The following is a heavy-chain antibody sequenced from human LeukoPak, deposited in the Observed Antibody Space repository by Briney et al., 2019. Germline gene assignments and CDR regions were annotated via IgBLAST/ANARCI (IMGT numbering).Heavy chain of an antibody. CDR3: AGYDYGAYVGYYFDY. CDR1: GGSFSGYY. CDR2: INHSGST. D-gene: IGHD4-17*01. V-gene: IGHV4-34*01. J-gene: IGHJ4*02. Sequence: KPSETLSLTCAVYGGSFSGYYWSWIRQPPGKGLEWIGEINHSGSTNYNPSLKSRVTISVDTSKNQFSLKLSSVTAADTAVYYCAGYDYGAYVGYYFDYWGQGTLVTVSS.